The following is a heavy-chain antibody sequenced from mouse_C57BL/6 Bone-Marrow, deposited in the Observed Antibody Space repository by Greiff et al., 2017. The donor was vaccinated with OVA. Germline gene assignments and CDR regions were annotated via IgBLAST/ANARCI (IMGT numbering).Heavy chain of an antibody. CDR2: SNPGSGGT. Sequence: QVQLQQSGAELVRPGTSVKVSCKASGYAFTNYLIEWVKQRPGQGLEWIGVSNPGSGGTNYNEKFKGKATLTADKSSSTAYMQLSSLTSEDSAVYFCARGGFAYWGQGTLVTVSA. CDR1: GYAFTNYL. V-gene: IGHV1-54*01. J-gene: IGHJ3*01. CDR3: ARGGFAY.